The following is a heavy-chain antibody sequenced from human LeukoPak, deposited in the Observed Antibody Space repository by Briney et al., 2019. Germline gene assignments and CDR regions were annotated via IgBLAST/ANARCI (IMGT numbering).Heavy chain of an antibody. D-gene: IGHD6-19*01. CDR2: ISGSGGST. V-gene: IGHV3-23*01. CDR1: GFTFSSYA. J-gene: IGHJ6*02. CDR3: ARDTRSHYYYGMDV. Sequence: QPGGSLRLSCAASGFTFSSYAMSWVRQAPGKGLEWVSAISGSGGSTYYADSVKGRFTISRDNSRNTLYLQMNSLRAEDTAVYYCARDTRSHYYYGMDVWGQGTTVTVSS.